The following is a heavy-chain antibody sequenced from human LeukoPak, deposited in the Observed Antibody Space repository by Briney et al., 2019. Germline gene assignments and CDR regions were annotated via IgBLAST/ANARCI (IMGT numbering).Heavy chain of an antibody. CDR2: IKQDGSDK. CDR3: ARDASPYTSHGKWFDY. D-gene: IGHD2-2*01. V-gene: IGHV3-7*01. Sequence: GGSLRLSCAASGFTFSSYWMSWVRQAPGKGLEWVANIKQDGSDKYYVDSVKGRFTISRDNAKNSLYLQMNSLRAEDTAVYYCARDASPYTSHGKWFDYWGQGTLVTVSS. CDR1: GFTFSSYW. J-gene: IGHJ4*02.